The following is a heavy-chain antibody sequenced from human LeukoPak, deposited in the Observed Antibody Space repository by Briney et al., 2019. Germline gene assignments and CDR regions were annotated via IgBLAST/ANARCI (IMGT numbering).Heavy chain of an antibody. Sequence: SVKVSCKTSGGAFRSHIFSWVRQAPGQGLEWMGRITPVIDSAKYAQKFQDRITITADTSTGTAYLHLSSLTSEDTAIYYCTRVNLRGSQYNWFDPWGQGTLVTVSS. V-gene: IGHV1-69*08. CDR2: ITPVIDSA. CDR1: GGAFRSHI. CDR3: TRVNLRGSQYNWFDP. J-gene: IGHJ5*02. D-gene: IGHD1-26*01.